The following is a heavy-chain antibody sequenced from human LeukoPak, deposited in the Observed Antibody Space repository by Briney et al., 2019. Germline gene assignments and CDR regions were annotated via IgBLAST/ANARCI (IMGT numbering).Heavy chain of an antibody. CDR3: AKDQGIQLCLKYFQH. V-gene: IGHV3-21*05. D-gene: IGHD5-18*01. Sequence: PGGSLRLSCADSGFTFSSTSMKWVRQAPGKGLEWVSYISSSSSYTNYADTVKGRFTISRDKTKRTLYLQMNSLRAEDTAVYYCAKDQGIQLCLKYFQHWGQGTLVTVSS. CDR1: GFTFSSTS. J-gene: IGHJ1*01. CDR2: ISSSSSYT.